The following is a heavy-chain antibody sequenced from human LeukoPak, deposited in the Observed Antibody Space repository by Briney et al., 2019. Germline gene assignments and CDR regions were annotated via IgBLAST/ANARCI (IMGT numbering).Heavy chain of an antibody. CDR3: ARDLAAALDY. Sequence: GGSLRLSCAASRFSFSNYWMTWVRQAPGKGLEWVAKIKQDGSEKFYVDSVKGRFSISRDNAKNSPYLQMNSLRVEDTAVYYCARDLAAALDYWGQGTLVTVSS. V-gene: IGHV3-7*01. D-gene: IGHD6-13*01. CDR2: IKQDGSEK. J-gene: IGHJ4*02. CDR1: RFSFSNYW.